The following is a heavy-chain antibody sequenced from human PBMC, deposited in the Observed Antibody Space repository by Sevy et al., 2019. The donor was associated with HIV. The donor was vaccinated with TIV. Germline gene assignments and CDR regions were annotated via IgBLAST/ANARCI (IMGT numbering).Heavy chain of an antibody. CDR1: GYSFTSYW. CDR2: IYPGDSDT. J-gene: IGHJ4*02. V-gene: IGHV5-51*01. D-gene: IGHD3-10*01. CDR3: ANSLYGSGSYQGFDY. Sequence: GESLKISCKGSGYSFTSYWIGWVRQMPGKGLEWMGIIYPGDSDTRYSPSFQGQVTISAAKSISTAYLQWSSLKASDTAMYYCANSLYGSGSYQGFDYWGQGTLVTVSS.